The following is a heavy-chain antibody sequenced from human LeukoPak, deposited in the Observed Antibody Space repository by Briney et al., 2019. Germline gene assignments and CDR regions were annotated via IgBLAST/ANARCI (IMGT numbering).Heavy chain of an antibody. CDR2: IYPGDSDT. D-gene: IGHD6-19*01. CDR3: ARGAGYSSADDAFDI. J-gene: IGHJ3*02. V-gene: IGHV5-51*01. Sequence: GESLKISCKGSGYSFTSYWIGWVRQMPGKGLEWMGIIYPGDSDTRYSPSFQGQVTISADKSISTAYPQWSSLKASDTAMYYCARGAGYSSADDAFDIWGQGTMVTVSS. CDR1: GYSFTSYW.